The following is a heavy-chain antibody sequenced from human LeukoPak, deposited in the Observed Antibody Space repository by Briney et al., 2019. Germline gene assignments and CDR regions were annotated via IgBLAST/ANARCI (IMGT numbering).Heavy chain of an antibody. Sequence: GGSLRLSCAASEFTFSNYWMSWVRQAPGKGLEWVANIRQDGNEKRYVDSVKGRFTISRDNAKNSLYLQMNNLRAEDTAVYYCARAYGSPSILYYYGMDVWGQGTTVTVSS. CDR1: EFTFSNYW. D-gene: IGHD1-26*01. V-gene: IGHV3-7*01. CDR3: ARAYGSPSILYYYGMDV. J-gene: IGHJ6*02. CDR2: IRQDGNEK.